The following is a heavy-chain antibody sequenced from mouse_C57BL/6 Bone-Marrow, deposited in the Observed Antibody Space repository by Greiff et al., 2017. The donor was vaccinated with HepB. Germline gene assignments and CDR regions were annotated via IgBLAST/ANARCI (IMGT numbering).Heavy chain of an antibody. CDR1: GFTFSDYY. J-gene: IGHJ1*03. V-gene: IGHV5-16*01. CDR2: INYDGSST. CDR3: ARDGGYFDV. Sequence: EVKLVESEGGLVQPGSSMKLSCTASGFTFSDYYMAWVRQVPEKGLEWVANINYDGSSTYYLDSLKSRFIISRDNAKNILYMQMSSVKSEDTATYYCARDGGYFDVWGTGTTVTVSS.